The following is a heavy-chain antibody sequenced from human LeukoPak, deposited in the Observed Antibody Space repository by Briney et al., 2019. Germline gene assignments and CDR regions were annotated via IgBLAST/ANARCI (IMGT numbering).Heavy chain of an antibody. Sequence: SVKVSCKASGYTFTSYDINWVRQAPGQGLEWMGRIIPILGIANYAQKFQGRVTITADKSTSTAYMELSSLRSEDTAVYYCASQNSGSYYDYWGQGTLVTVSS. CDR3: ASQNSGSYYDY. V-gene: IGHV1-69*04. CDR2: IIPILGIA. CDR1: GYTFTSYD. J-gene: IGHJ4*02. D-gene: IGHD1-26*01.